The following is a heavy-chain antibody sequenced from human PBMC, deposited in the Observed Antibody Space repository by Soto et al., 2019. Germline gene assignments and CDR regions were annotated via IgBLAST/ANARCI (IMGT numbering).Heavy chain of an antibody. J-gene: IGHJ4*02. CDR3: AHSRSSWLVLIFDY. V-gene: IGHV2-5*02. D-gene: IGHD6-13*01. CDR2: IYWDDDK. CDR1: GFSLSTSGLG. Sequence: SCPTLVNPTQTLTLTCTFSGFSLSTSGLGVGWIRQPPGKALEWLALIYWDDDKRYSPSLKSRLTITKDTSKNQVVLTMTNMDPVDTATYYCAHSRSSWLVLIFDYWGQGTLVTVSS.